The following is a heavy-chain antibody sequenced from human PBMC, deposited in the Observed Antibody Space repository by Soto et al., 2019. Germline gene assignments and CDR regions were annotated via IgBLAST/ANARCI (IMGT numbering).Heavy chain of an antibody. CDR2: ISANGGST. CDR1: GLTFRTYA. J-gene: IGHJ6*03. CDR3: GTVLPATMGENYYFYMDV. Sequence: EVQLLESGGGLVKPGGSLRLSCAVSGLTFRTYAMTWVRQAPGKGLEWVSSISANGGSTYYADPAKGRFTISRDNSKNTLFLQMNSLRAEDTAVFYCGTVLPATMGENYYFYMDVWGKGTTVTVSS. V-gene: IGHV3-23*01. D-gene: IGHD2-2*01.